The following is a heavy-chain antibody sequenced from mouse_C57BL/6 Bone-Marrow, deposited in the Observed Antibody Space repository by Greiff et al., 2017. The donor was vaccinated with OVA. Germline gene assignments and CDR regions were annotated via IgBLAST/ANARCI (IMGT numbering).Heavy chain of an antibody. CDR1: GFTFSSYA. CDR2: ISSGGDYI. CDR3: TRGRYGSSFLDY. V-gene: IGHV5-9-1*02. D-gene: IGHD1-1*01. Sequence: EVKVVESGEGLVKPGGSLKLSCAASGFTFSSYAMSWVRQTPEKRLEWVAYISSGGDYIYYADTVKGRFTISRDNARNTLYLQMSSLKSEDTAMYYCTRGRYGSSFLDYWGQGTTLTVSA. J-gene: IGHJ2*01.